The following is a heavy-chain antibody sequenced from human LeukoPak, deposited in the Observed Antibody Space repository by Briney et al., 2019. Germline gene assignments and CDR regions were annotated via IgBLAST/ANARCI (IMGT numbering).Heavy chain of an antibody. CDR1: GLTLSSYA. V-gene: IGHV4-59*12. D-gene: IGHD4-23*01. J-gene: IGHJ3*02. CDR3: ARDFVVTPGAFDI. Sequence: SGGSLRLSCVASGLTLSSYAMSWVRQAPGKGLEWIGYIIHYSGSTNYKSSLKSRVTMSVDTSKNQFSLKLSSVTAADTAVYYCARDFVVTPGAFDIWGQGTMVTVSS. CDR2: IIHYSGST.